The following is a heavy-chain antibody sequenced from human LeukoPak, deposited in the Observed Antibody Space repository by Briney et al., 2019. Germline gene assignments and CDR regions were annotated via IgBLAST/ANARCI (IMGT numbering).Heavy chain of an antibody. D-gene: IGHD6-13*01. Sequence: GGSLRLSCTASGFTFSSYSLNWVRQAPGKGLEWVSSVSTGSNYIYYADSVKGRFTISRDNDKNSLYLQMNSLRAEDTALYFCAKDAVAAAGLFDYWGQGTLVTVSS. CDR2: VSTGSNYI. CDR1: GFTFSSYS. CDR3: AKDAVAAAGLFDY. J-gene: IGHJ4*02. V-gene: IGHV3-21*04.